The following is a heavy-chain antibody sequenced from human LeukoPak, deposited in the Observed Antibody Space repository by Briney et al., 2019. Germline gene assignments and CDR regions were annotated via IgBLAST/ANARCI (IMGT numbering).Heavy chain of an antibody. J-gene: IGHJ4*02. CDR1: GYTFTGYY. D-gene: IGHD5-24*01. Sequence: ASVKVSCTASGYTFTGYYMHWVRQAPGQGLEWMGWMNPNSGNTGYAQKFQGRVTMARNTSISTAYMELSSLRSEDTAVYYCARDGVRDGLYFDHWGQGTLVTVSS. CDR2: MNPNSGNT. CDR3: ARDGVRDGLYFDH. V-gene: IGHV1-8*02.